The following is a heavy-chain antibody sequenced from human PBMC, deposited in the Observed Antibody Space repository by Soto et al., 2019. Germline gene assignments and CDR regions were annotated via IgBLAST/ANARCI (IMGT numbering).Heavy chain of an antibody. CDR1: GYTFTRYG. CDR2: ISAHNGKT. Sequence: QVQLVQSGAEVKKAGASVKVSCKAPGYTFTRYGISWVRQAPGQGLEWMGGISAHNGKTNYAQKFQGRVTMTTDKSTSTADMELRSLRSDDTAVYYCARDLVMGGTYNGMDVWGQGTTVTVSS. V-gene: IGHV1-18*01. D-gene: IGHD1-26*01. J-gene: IGHJ6*02. CDR3: ARDLVMGGTYNGMDV.